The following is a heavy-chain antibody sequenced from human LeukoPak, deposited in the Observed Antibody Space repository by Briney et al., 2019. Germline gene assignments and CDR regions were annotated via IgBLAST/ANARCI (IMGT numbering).Heavy chain of an antibody. CDR2: IYHNGNT. Sequence: SETLSLTCAVSGDSISGNNWWSWVRQPPGKGLEGIGEIYHNGNTNYNPSLKSRVTTSVDTSKNQFSLKLTSATAADTAVYYCARQKVDGSYSVIGRGSFDYWGQGTLVTVSS. J-gene: IGHJ4*02. CDR3: ARQKVDGSYSVIGRGSFDY. V-gene: IGHV4-4*02. CDR1: GDSISGNNW. D-gene: IGHD1-26*01.